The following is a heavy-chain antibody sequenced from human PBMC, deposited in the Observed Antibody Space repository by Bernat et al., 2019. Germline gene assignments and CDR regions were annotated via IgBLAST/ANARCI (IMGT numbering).Heavy chain of an antibody. D-gene: IGHD4-23*01. CDR1: GFTVSSNY. V-gene: IGHV3-53*02. CDR2: IYSGGST. J-gene: IGHJ6*02. Sequence: EVQLVETGGGLIQPGGSLRLSCAASGFTVSSNYMSWVRQAPGKGLEWVSVIYSGGSTYYADSVKGRFTISRDNSKNTLYLQMNSLRAKDTAVYYCARGGGYYYYYYGMDVWGQGTTVTVSS. CDR3: ARGGGYYYYYYGMDV.